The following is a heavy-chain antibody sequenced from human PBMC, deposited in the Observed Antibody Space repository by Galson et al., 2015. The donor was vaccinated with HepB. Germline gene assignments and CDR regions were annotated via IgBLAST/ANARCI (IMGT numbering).Heavy chain of an antibody. CDR1: GFTFSNAW. CDR2: IKSKTDGGTT. V-gene: IGHV3-15*07. D-gene: IGHD1-26*01. J-gene: IGHJ4*02. CDR3: MGKDVEVLFDY. Sequence: SLRLSCAASGFTFSNAWMNWVRQAPGKGLEWVGRIKSKTDGGTTDYAAPVKGRFTISRDDSKNTLYLQMNSLKTEDTAVYYCMGKDVEVLFDYWGQGTLVTVSS.